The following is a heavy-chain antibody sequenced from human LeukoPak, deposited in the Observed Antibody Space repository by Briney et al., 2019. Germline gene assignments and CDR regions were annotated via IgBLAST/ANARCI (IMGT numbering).Heavy chain of an antibody. V-gene: IGHV4-61*02. Sequence: PSETLSLTCTVSGGSSSSGSYYWCWIRQPAGKGLEWIGRIYSSGSTNYNPSLKSRVAISGDTFKNQFSLRLGSVTAADTAVYYCARGGGAAPFDYWGLGTQVTVSS. CDR2: IYSSGST. D-gene: IGHD5-12*01. CDR3: ARGGGAAPFDY. J-gene: IGHJ4*02. CDR1: GGSSSSGSYY.